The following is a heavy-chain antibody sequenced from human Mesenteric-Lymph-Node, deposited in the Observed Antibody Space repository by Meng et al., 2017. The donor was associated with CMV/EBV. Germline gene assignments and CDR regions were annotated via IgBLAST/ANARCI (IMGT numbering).Heavy chain of an antibody. CDR3: ARTLRDGYNTLAGYFDY. CDR2: ISYDGSNK. D-gene: IGHD5-24*01. Sequence: CTFSSYAMHWVRQAPGKGLEWVVVISYDGSNKYYADSVKGRFTISRDNSKNTLYLQMNSLRAEDTAVYYCARTLRDGYNTLAGYFDYWGQGTLVTVSS. V-gene: IGHV3-30-3*01. J-gene: IGHJ4*02. CDR1: CTFSSYA.